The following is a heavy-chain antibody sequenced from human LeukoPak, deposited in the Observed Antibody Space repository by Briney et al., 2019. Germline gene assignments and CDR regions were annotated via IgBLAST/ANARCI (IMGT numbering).Heavy chain of an antibody. CDR2: IYYSGYT. CDR1: GGSISSSSYY. V-gene: IGHV4-39*07. J-gene: IGHJ4*02. D-gene: IGHD6-19*01. CDR3: ASRITVAGNYFDY. Sequence: SETLSLTCTVSGGSISSSSYYWGWIRQPPGKGLEWIGTIYYSGYTYYNPSLKSRVTISVDTSKNQFSLRLSSVTAADTAVYYCASRITVAGNYFDYWGQGTLVTVSS.